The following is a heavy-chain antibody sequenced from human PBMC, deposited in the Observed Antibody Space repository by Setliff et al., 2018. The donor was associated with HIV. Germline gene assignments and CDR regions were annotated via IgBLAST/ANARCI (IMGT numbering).Heavy chain of an antibody. J-gene: IGHJ6*03. Sequence: ASVKVSCKVSRYTFTGYYMHWVRQAPGQGLEWMGWINPNSGGTNYAQKFQGRVTMTRDTSISTAYMELSRLRSDDTAVYYCARGMDDSSGYYYGYYDYYMDVWGKGTTVTVSS. CDR1: RYTFTGYY. D-gene: IGHD3-22*01. CDR2: INPNSGGT. CDR3: ARGMDDSSGYYYGYYDYYMDV. V-gene: IGHV1-2*02.